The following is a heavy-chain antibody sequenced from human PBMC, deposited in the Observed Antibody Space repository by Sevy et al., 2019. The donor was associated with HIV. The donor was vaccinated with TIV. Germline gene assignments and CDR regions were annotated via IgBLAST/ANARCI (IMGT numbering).Heavy chain of an antibody. V-gene: IGHV3-23*01. Sequence: GGSLRLSCVASGFTFSNYAMDWVRQAPGKGLEWVSAISGGGVNTYYADAVNGRFTISRDNSKNTLYLQMNSLRVEDTAVYYCAKLGSRMGATDDFDCWGQGTLVTVSS. CDR2: ISGGGVNT. J-gene: IGHJ4*02. CDR3: AKLGSRMGATDDFDC. CDR1: GFTFSNYA. D-gene: IGHD1-26*01.